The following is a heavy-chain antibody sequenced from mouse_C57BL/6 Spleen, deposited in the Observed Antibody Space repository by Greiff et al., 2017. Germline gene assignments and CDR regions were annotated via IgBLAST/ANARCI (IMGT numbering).Heavy chain of an antibody. CDR2: ISSGSSTI. V-gene: IGHV5-17*01. CDR1: GFTFSDYG. D-gene: IGHD1-1*01. J-gene: IGHJ4*01. Sequence: VQLQQSGGGLVKPGGSLKLSCAASGFTFSDYGMHWVRQAPEKGLEWVAYISSGSSTIYYADTVKGRFTISRDNAKNTLFLQLTSLRSEDTAMYYCARSYGSSPYYAMDYWGQGTSVTVSS. CDR3: ARSYGSSPYYAMDY.